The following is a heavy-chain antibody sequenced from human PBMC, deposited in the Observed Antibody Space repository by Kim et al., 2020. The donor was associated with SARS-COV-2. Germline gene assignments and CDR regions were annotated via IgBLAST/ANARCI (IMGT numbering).Heavy chain of an antibody. Sequence: SETLSLTCAVYGGSFSGYYWSWIRQPPGKGLEWIGEINHSGSTNYNPSLKSRVTISVDTSKNQFSLKLSSVTAADTAVYYCARLRWFGEFHWGQGTLVTVSS. CDR3: ARLRWFGEFH. CDR2: INHSGST. D-gene: IGHD3-10*01. J-gene: IGHJ4*02. CDR1: GGSFSGYY. V-gene: IGHV4-34*01.